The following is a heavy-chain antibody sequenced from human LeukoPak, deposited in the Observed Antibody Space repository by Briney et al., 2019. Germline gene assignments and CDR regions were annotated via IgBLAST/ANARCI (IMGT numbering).Heavy chain of an antibody. CDR1: GYTFTRYY. CDR2: INPSGGST. J-gene: IGHJ6*03. Sequence: ASVRLSCTASGYTFTRYYMHWVSQSPGHGLEWRGIINPSGGSTSYAQKFQGRVTMTRDMSTSTVYMELSSLRSEDTAVYYCARARYCSSTSCYRHYYYYMDVWGKGTTVTVSS. CDR3: ARARYCSSTSCYRHYYYYMDV. V-gene: IGHV1-46*01. D-gene: IGHD2-2*01.